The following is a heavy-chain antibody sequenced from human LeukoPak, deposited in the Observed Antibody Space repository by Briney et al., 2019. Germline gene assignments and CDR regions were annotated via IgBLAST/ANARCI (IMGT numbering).Heavy chain of an antibody. V-gene: IGHV3-23*01. Sequence: PGGSLRLSCAASGFTFSSYAMSWVCQAPGKGLEWVSAISGSGGSTYYADSVKGRFTISRDNSKNTLYLQMNSLRAEDTAVYYCAKDLGYSSGWQGGYFDYWGQGTLVTVSS. D-gene: IGHD6-19*01. CDR2: ISGSGGST. J-gene: IGHJ4*02. CDR3: AKDLGYSSGWQGGYFDY. CDR1: GFTFSSYA.